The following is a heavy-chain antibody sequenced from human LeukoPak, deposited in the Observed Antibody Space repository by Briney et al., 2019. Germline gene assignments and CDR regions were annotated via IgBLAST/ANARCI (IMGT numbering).Heavy chain of an antibody. CDR3: ARAPKALGYCSSTSCYSEDI. D-gene: IGHD2-2*01. CDR2: IYTSGST. Sequence: SETLSLTCTVSGGSISSYYWSWIRQPAGKGLEWIGRIYTSGSTNYNPSLKSRVTMSVDTSKNQFSLKLSSVTAADTAVYHCARAPKALGYCSSTSCYSEDIWGQGTMVTVSS. J-gene: IGHJ3*02. CDR1: GGSISSYY. V-gene: IGHV4-4*07.